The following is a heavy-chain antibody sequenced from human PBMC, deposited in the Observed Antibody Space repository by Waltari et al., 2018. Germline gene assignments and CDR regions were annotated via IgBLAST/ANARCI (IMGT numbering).Heavy chain of an antibody. Sequence: EVQLVESGGGLVKPGGSLRLSCAASGFTFSSYCMNWVRQAPGKGLEWVSSISSGSSYIYYADSVKGRFTISRDNAKNSLYLQMNSLRAEDTAVYYCASSSWYTSNYWGQGTLVTVSS. V-gene: IGHV3-21*01. D-gene: IGHD6-13*01. CDR3: ASSSWYTSNY. J-gene: IGHJ4*02. CDR1: GFTFSSYC. CDR2: ISSGSSYI.